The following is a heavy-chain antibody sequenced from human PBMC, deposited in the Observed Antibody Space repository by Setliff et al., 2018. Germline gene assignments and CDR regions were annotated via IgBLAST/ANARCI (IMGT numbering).Heavy chain of an antibody. D-gene: IGHD3-22*01. J-gene: IGHJ4*02. Sequence: AASVKVSCKASGYTFTSYGISWVRQAPGQGLEWMGWINAGNGNTNYAQKLQGRVTMTTDTSTSTAYMELRSLRSDDTAVYYCARDLQYYYDSSPHHGDYWGQGTLVTVSS. CDR2: INAGNGNT. V-gene: IGHV1-18*01. CDR1: GYTFTSYG. CDR3: ARDLQYYYDSSPHHGDY.